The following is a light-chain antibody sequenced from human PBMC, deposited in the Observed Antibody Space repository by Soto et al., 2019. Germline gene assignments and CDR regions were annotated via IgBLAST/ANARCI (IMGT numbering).Light chain of an antibody. CDR1: SSNIGAGYD. CDR3: QSYDSNLSGSL. J-gene: IGLJ2*01. CDR2: ANS. V-gene: IGLV1-40*01. Sequence: QPVLTQPPSVSGAPGQRVTISCTGSSSNIGAGYDVHWYQQLPGTAPKLLIYANSNRPSGVPDRFSGSKSGTSASLAITGLQAEDEADYYCQSYDSNLSGSLFGGGTKLTVL.